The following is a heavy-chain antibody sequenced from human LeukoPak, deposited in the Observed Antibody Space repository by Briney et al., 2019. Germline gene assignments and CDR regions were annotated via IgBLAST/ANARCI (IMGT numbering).Heavy chain of an antibody. Sequence: GGSLRLSCAASGFTFSSYWMSWVRQAPGKGLEWVGRIRSKPDGGTADYAAPMKGRFSLSRDDSKNTLYLQMNSLKSEDTAVYYCTRDLGAYAQWGQGTLVTVSS. CDR2: IRSKPDGGTA. D-gene: IGHD1-26*01. J-gene: IGHJ4*02. CDR3: TRDLGAYAQ. CDR1: GFTFSSYW. V-gene: IGHV3-15*01.